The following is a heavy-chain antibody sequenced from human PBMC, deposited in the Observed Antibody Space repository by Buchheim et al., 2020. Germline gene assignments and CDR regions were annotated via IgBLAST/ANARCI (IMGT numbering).Heavy chain of an antibody. CDR3: ARALYPAAKIYFDY. V-gene: IGHV3-48*03. D-gene: IGHD2-2*01. J-gene: IGHJ4*02. CDR2: ISSSGSTI. Sequence: EVQLVESGGGLVQPGGSLRLSCAASGFTFSSYEMNWVRQAPGKGLEWVSYISSSGSTIYYVYSVKGGFTISRDNAKNPLYLQMNSLRAEDTAVYYCARALYPAAKIYFDYWGQGTL. CDR1: GFTFSSYE.